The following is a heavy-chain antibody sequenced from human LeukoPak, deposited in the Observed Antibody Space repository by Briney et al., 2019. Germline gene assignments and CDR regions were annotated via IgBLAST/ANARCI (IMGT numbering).Heavy chain of an antibody. J-gene: IGHJ6*02. D-gene: IGHD3-22*01. CDR3: AKDFLPYYDRTWELLGYGMDV. Sequence: GGSLRLSCAASRFTFSNYAMYWVRQAPGKGLEWVAVVSYDGSIKYYADSVKGRFTISRDNSKNTLFLQLNSLRAEDTAVYYCAKDFLPYYDRTWELLGYGMDVWGQGTTVTVSS. V-gene: IGHV3-30*18. CDR1: RFTFSNYA. CDR2: VSYDGSIK.